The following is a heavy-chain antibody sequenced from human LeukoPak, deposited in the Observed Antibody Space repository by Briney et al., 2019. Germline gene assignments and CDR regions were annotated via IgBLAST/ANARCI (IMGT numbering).Heavy chain of an antibody. D-gene: IGHD2-2*01. V-gene: IGHV4-59*01. Sequence: PSETLSLTCTVSGGSISNYYWSWIRQPPRKGLEWIGFISHSGSTNSKPSLKSRVTISVDTSKNQFSMKLSSVTAADTAVYYCARLYCSSTSCPTTTDAFDIWGQGTMVTVSS. CDR2: ISHSGST. J-gene: IGHJ3*02. CDR3: ARLYCSSTSCPTTTDAFDI. CDR1: GGSISNYY.